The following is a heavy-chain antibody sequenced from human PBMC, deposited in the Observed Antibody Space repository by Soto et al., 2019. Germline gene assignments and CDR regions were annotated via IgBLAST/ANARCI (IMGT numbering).Heavy chain of an antibody. D-gene: IGHD3-22*01. Sequence: EVQLLESGGGLVQPGGSLRLSCAASGFTFSSYAMSWVRQAPGKGLEWVSAISGSGGSTYYADSVKGRFTISRDNSKNTRYLQMNSLRAEDTAVYYCAKSRHMYSSGYYCDYWGQGTLVTVSS. CDR2: ISGSGGST. CDR1: GFTFSSYA. J-gene: IGHJ4*02. CDR3: AKSRHMYSSGYYCDY. V-gene: IGHV3-23*01.